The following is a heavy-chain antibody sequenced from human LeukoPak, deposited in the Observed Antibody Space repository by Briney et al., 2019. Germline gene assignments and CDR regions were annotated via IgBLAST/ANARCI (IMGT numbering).Heavy chain of an antibody. CDR3: ARSETGYGSGSYYNELAFDY. CDR1: GYTFTGYY. Sequence: GASVKLSCKASGYTFTGYYMHWVRQAPGHGLEWMGWINPNSGGTNYAQKFQGRVTMTRDTSISTAYMELSRLRSDDTAVYYCARSETGYGSGSYYNELAFDYWGRGTLVTVSS. J-gene: IGHJ4*02. CDR2: INPNSGGT. D-gene: IGHD3-10*01. V-gene: IGHV1-2*02.